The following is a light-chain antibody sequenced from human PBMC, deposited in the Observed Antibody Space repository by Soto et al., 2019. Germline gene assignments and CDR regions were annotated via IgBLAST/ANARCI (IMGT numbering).Light chain of an antibody. V-gene: IGLV2-14*01. CDR1: SSDVGAYNH. Sequence: QSALTQPASVSGSPGQSIAISCTGTSSDVGAYNHVSWYQQHPGNAPKLIISEVSSRPSGVSDRFSGSKSANTASLTISGLRTEDEADYYCTSYAGTSTHWVFGGGTKLTVL. J-gene: IGLJ3*02. CDR2: EVS. CDR3: TSYAGTSTHWV.